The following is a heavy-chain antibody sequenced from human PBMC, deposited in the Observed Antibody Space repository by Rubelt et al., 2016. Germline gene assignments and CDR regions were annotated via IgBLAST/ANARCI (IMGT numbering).Heavy chain of an antibody. CDR2: FDPEDGET. V-gene: IGHV1-24*01. CDR1: GYTLPELS. CDR3: ATGIVVVPAHVPSRDY. J-gene: IGHJ4*02. D-gene: IGHD2-2*01. Sequence: QVQLVQSGAEVKKPGASVKVSCKVSGYTLPELSMHWVRQAPGKGLEWMGGFDPEDGETSYAQKFQGRVTMTEDTATDTAYMELSSLRSEDTAVYYCATGIVVVPAHVPSRDYWGQGTLVTVSS.